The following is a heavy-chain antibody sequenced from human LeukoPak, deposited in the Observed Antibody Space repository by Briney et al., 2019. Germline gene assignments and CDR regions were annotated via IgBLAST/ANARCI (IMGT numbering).Heavy chain of an antibody. D-gene: IGHD5-24*01. J-gene: IGHJ4*02. Sequence: GGSLRLSCAASGFMFSSNWMSWVHLAPGKGLEWVANIKEDGTETYYVDSVKGRFTISRDNAKYSLYLQMNSLRVEDTAVYYCAKEGRSLQTYWGQGTLVTVSS. CDR1: GFMFSSNW. V-gene: IGHV3-7*03. CDR3: AKEGRSLQTY. CDR2: IKEDGTET.